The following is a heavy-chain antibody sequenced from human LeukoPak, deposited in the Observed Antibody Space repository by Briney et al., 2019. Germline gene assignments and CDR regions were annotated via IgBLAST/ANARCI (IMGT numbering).Heavy chain of an antibody. D-gene: IGHD2-8*01. V-gene: IGHV4-59*13. J-gene: IGHJ6*03. CDR3: ARGGRYCTNGVCNYYYYYMDV. CDR2: IYYSGST. Sequence: NPSETLSLTCTVSGGSISSYYWGWIRQPPGKGLEWIGYIYYSGSTNYNPSLKGRVTISVDTSKNQFSLKLSSVTAADTAVYYCARGGRYCTNGVCNYYYYYMDVWGKGTTVTVSS. CDR1: GGSISSYY.